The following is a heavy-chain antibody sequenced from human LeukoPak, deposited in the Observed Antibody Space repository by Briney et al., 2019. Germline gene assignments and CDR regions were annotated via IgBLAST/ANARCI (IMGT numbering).Heavy chain of an antibody. CDR2: INHSGST. CDR1: GGSFSGYY. D-gene: IGHD6-19*01. Sequence: SETLSLTCAVYGGSFSGYYWSWIRQPPGKGLEWIGEINHSGSTNYNPSLKSRVTISVDTSKNQFSLKLSSVTAADTAVYYCARGGNLGHRSGWSMAPFDYWGQGTLVTVSS. CDR3: ARGGNLGHRSGWSMAPFDY. V-gene: IGHV4-34*01. J-gene: IGHJ4*02.